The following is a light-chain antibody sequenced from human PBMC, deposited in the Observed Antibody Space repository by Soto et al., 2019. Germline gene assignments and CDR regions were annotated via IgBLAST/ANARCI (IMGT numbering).Light chain of an antibody. CDR2: SAS. J-gene: IGKJ1*01. CDR3: QRYDSAPWT. CDR1: QGISNY. Sequence: DIQMTQSPSSLSASVGDTVTITCRASQGISNYLAWYQQKPGKVPTLLIYSASTLQSGVPSRFSGSGSGTAFTLTISSLQPEDVAPYYCQRYDSAPWTFGQGTKVEIK. V-gene: IGKV1-27*01.